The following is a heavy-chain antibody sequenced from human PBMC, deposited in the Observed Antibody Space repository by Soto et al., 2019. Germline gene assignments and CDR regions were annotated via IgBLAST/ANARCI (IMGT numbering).Heavy chain of an antibody. V-gene: IGHV3-23*01. J-gene: IGHJ3*02. CDR3: AKGAWRTAGSKIVVVPVAAFDI. D-gene: IGHD2-2*01. Sequence: AGGSLRLSCAASGFTFSSYAMSWVRQAPGKGLEWVSAISGSGGSTYYADSVKGRFTISRDNSKNTLYLQMNSLRAEDTAVYYCAKGAWRTAGSKIVVVPVAAFDIWGRGTMVTVSS. CDR2: ISGSGGST. CDR1: GFTFSSYA.